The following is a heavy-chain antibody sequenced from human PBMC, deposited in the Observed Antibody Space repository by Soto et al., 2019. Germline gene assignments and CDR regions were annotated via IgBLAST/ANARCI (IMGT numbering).Heavy chain of an antibody. CDR1: GYTFTSYG. D-gene: IGHD2-2*01. CDR3: ARIRVPAATHGENWFDP. V-gene: IGHV1-18*01. Sequence: GASVKVSCKASGYTFTSYGISWVRQAPGQGLEWMGWISAYNGNTNYAQKLQGRVTMTTDTSTSTAYMELRSLRSDDTAVYYCARIRVPAATHGENWFDPWGQGTLVTVSS. CDR2: ISAYNGNT. J-gene: IGHJ5*02.